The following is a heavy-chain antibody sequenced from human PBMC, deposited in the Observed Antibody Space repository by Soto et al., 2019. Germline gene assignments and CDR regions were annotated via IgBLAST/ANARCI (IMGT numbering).Heavy chain of an antibody. CDR3: ARSTYYYDSSGYYYEAFGI. V-gene: IGHV4-59*01. CDR1: GGSISSYY. J-gene: IGHJ3*02. Sequence: SETLSLTCTVSGGSISSYYWSWIRQPPGKGLEWIGYIYYSGSTNYNPSLKSRVTISVDTSKNQFSLKLSSVTAADTAAYYCARSTYYYDSSGYYYEAFGIGCQGTMVTVSS. CDR2: IYYSGST. D-gene: IGHD3-22*01.